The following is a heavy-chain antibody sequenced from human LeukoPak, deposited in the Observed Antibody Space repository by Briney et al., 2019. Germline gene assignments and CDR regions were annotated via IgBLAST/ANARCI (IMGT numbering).Heavy chain of an antibody. Sequence: ASVKVSCKASGYTFTSYDINWVRQATGQGLEWMGWMNPNSGNTGYTQKFQGRVTITRNTSISTAYMELSSLRSEDTAVYYCARVPAGRPRYYYYYMDVWGKGTTVTVSS. CDR3: ARVPAGRPRYYYYYMDV. CDR1: GYTFTSYD. D-gene: IGHD2-2*01. V-gene: IGHV1-8*03. CDR2: MNPNSGNT. J-gene: IGHJ6*03.